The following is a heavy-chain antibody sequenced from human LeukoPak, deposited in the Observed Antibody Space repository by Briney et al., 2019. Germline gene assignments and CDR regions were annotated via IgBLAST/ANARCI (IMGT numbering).Heavy chain of an antibody. CDR1: GGSISSYY. J-gene: IGHJ5*02. CDR3: ARESGFDP. Sequence: SETLSLTCTVSGGSISSYYWSWIRQPPGKGLEWIGEINHSGSTNYNPSLKSRVTISVDTSKNQFSLKLSSVTAADTAVYYCARESGFDPWGQGTLVTVSS. CDR2: INHSGST. V-gene: IGHV4-34*01.